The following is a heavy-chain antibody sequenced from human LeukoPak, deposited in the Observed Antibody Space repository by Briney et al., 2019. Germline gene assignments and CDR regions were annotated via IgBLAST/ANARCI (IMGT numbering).Heavy chain of an antibody. CDR1: GGTFSSYA. D-gene: IGHD3-3*01. CDR3: ARAPQLRFLDLFDY. Sequence: SVKVSCKASGGTFSSYAISWVRQAPGQGPEWMGRIIPILGIANYAQKFQGRVTITADKSTSTAYMELSSLRSEDTAVYYCARAPQLRFLDLFDYWGQGTLVTVSS. J-gene: IGHJ4*02. CDR2: IIPILGIA. V-gene: IGHV1-69*04.